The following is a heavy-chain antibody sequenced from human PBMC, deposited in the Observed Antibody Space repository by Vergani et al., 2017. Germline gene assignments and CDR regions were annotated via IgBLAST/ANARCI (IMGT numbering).Heavy chain of an antibody. Sequence: QVQLQESGPGLVKPSETLSLTCAVSGYSISSGYYWGWIRQPPGRGLEWIGCVHRNGNTYYTSSLRSRATISRDTSKNQFSLRLTSVTAADTAVYYCARQNPYGSAHVDFWGRGVLVTVSA. D-gene: IGHD3-10*01. V-gene: IGHV4-38-2*01. J-gene: IGHJ4*02. CDR2: VHRNGNT. CDR1: GYSISSGYY. CDR3: ARQNPYGSAHVDF.